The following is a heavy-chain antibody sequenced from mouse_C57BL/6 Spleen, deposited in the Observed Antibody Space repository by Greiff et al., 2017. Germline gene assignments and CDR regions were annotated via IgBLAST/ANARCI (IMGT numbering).Heavy chain of an antibody. Sequence: QVQLKESGAELARPGASVKPSCKASGYTFTSYGISWVKQRTGQGLEWIGEIYPRSGNTYYNEKFKGKATLTADKSSSTAYMELRSLTSEDSAVYFCARGDYDKEAYFDYWGQGTTLTVSS. J-gene: IGHJ2*01. CDR3: ARGDYDKEAYFDY. D-gene: IGHD2-4*01. V-gene: IGHV1-81*01. CDR1: GYTFTSYG. CDR2: IYPRSGNT.